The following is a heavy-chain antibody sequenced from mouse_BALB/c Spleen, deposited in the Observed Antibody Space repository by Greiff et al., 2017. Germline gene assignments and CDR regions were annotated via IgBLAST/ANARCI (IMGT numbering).Heavy chain of an antibody. V-gene: IGHV3-2*02. CDR3: ARSLGYYWYFDV. CDR2: ISYSGST. CDR1: GYSITSDYA. D-gene: IGHD2-2*01. J-gene: IGHJ1*01. Sequence: EVKLVESGPGLVKPSQSLSLTCTVTGYSITSDYAWNWIRQFPGNKLEWMGYISYSGSTSYNPSLKSRISITRDTSKNQFFLQLNSVTTEDTATYYCARSLGYYWYFDVWGAGTTVTVSS.